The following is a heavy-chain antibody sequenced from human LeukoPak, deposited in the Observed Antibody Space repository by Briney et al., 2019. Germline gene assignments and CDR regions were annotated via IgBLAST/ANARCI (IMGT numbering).Heavy chain of an antibody. CDR1: GFSFSNYE. J-gene: IGHJ3*01. Sequence: GGSLRLSCAASGFSFSNYEMNWVRQAPGKGLEWVSSISRGGGSKYYADSVKGRFTMSRDNAKNSVSLQMNSLRVEDTAVYYCARVVGATNLWGQGTMVTVFS. CDR2: ISRGGGSK. D-gene: IGHD1-26*01. V-gene: IGHV3-48*03. CDR3: ARVVGATNL.